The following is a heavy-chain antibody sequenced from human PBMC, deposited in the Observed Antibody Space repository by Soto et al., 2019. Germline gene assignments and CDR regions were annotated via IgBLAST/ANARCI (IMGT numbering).Heavy chain of an antibody. CDR1: GYTFTNFG. CDR2: ISAYNGNT. D-gene: IGHD3-16*01. Sequence: QVHLVQSGAEVKKPGASVKVSCTASGYTFTNFGISWVRQAPGQGLEWLGWISAYNGNTNYAKKFQGRLTMTTDTATSTAYMELRSLRSDDTAVYSCARGGTPIDSWGQGTVVTVSS. J-gene: IGHJ4*02. CDR3: ARGGTPIDS. V-gene: IGHV1-18*01.